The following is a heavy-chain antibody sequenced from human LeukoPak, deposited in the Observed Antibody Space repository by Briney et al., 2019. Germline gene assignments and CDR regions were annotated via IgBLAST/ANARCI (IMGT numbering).Heavy chain of an antibody. V-gene: IGHV2-5*02. D-gene: IGHD2-8*01. CDR1: GFSLSTSGGG. J-gene: IGHJ3*01. Sequence: SGPTLVKPTQTLTLTCTFSGFSLSTSGGGVGWIRQPPGKALEWLALIYWDDDKRYSPSLKTKLTITQDTSKNQVVLTLTNMDPVDTATYYCAHGYCTTGICSQSAFDVWGQGTMVTVSS. CDR2: IYWDDDK. CDR3: AHGYCTTGICSQSAFDV.